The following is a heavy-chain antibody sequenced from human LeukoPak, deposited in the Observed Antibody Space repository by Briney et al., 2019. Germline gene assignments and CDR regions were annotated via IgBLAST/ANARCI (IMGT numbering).Heavy chain of an antibody. D-gene: IGHD2-2*01. Sequence: SETLSLTCTVSGGSISSGGYYWSWIRQHPGKGLEWIGYIYYSGSTYYNPSLKSRVIISVDTSKNQFSLKLSSVTAADTAVYYCARGYCSSTSCDWFDPWGQGTLVTVSS. CDR1: GGSISSGGYY. CDR3: ARGYCSSTSCDWFDP. J-gene: IGHJ5*02. CDR2: IYYSGST. V-gene: IGHV4-31*03.